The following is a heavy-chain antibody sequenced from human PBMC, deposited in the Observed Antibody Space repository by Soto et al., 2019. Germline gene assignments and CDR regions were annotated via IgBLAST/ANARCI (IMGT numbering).Heavy chain of an antibody. CDR2: MHTSGST. D-gene: IGHD2-2*01. CDR1: GGSIRGYY. Sequence: SETLSLTCTVSGGSIRGYYWSWIRQPAGMGLEWIGRMHTSGSTNYNPSLKSRVTISVGMSKNQISLKLTSVTAADTALYFCVRASMPKAHFDSWGQGTLVTVST. CDR3: VRASMPKAHFDS. J-gene: IGHJ4*02. V-gene: IGHV4-4*07.